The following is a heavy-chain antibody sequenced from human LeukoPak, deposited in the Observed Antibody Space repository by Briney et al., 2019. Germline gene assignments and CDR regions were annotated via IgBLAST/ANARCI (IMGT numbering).Heavy chain of an antibody. Sequence: SETLSLTCTVYGVSFSGYYWSWIRQPPGKGLEWIGEINHSGNTNYNPSLKSRVTISVDTSNNQFSLKLSSVTAADTAVYYCAGWLRPNDAFEIWGQGTMVTVSS. V-gene: IGHV4-34*01. CDR2: INHSGNT. D-gene: IGHD5-12*01. CDR1: GVSFSGYY. J-gene: IGHJ3*02. CDR3: AGWLRPNDAFEI.